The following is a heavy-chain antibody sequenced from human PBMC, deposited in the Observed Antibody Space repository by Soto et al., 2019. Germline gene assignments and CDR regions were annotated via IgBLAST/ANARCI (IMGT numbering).Heavy chain of an antibody. CDR3: ARVKTTVTTFKYFYDGMDV. V-gene: IGHV4-34*01. D-gene: IGHD4-17*01. J-gene: IGHJ6*02. Sequence: PSETLSLTCAVYGGSFSDYHWSWIRQPPGKGLEWIGEINHSGTTSYTPSLKSRVTISVDTSKNQFSLKLSSVTAADTAVYYCARVKTTVTTFKYFYDGMDVWGQGTTVTVSS. CDR1: GGSFSDYH. CDR2: INHSGTT.